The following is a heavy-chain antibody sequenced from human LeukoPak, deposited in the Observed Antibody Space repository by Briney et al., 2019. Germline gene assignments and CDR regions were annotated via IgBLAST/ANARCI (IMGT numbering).Heavy chain of an antibody. J-gene: IGHJ6*02. CDR3: ARVPPLQQLGTYYYYYYGMDV. CDR1: GGSISSYY. D-gene: IGHD6-6*01. CDR2: IYYSGST. V-gene: IGHV4-59*01. Sequence: SETLSLTCTVSGGSISSYYWSWIRQPPGKGLEWIGYIYYSGSTNYNPSLKSRVTIPVDTSKNQFSLKLSSVTAADTAVYYCARVPPLQQLGTYYYYYYGMDVWGQGTTVTVSS.